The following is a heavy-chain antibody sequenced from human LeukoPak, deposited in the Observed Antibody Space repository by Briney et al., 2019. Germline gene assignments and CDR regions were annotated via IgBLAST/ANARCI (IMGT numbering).Heavy chain of an antibody. D-gene: IGHD3-22*01. V-gene: IGHV3-23*01. CDR3: AKANRYYYDSSGYYGTGYFDY. CDR2: ISGSGGST. Sequence: GGSLRLSCAASGFTFSSYAMSWVRQAPGKGLEWVSAISGSGGSTYYADSVKGRFTISRDNFKNTLYLQMNSLRAEDTAVYYCAKANRYYYDSSGYYGTGYFDYWGQGTLVTVSS. J-gene: IGHJ4*02. CDR1: GFTFSSYA.